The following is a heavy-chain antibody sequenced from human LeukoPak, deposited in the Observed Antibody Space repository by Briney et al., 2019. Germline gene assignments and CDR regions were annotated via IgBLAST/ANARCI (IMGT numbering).Heavy chain of an antibody. Sequence: SETLSLTCAVPCGSINSGPYYWGWIRQSPGKGLEWIGSMYYTGSTYYNLSLKSRITIFLDTSKNQFSLTLGSVTATDTAVYYCAGHRTGVVGGNIYDFDYWGPGTLVSVSS. CDR1: CGSINSGPYY. CDR2: MYYTGST. CDR3: AGHRTGVVGGNIYDFDY. J-gene: IGHJ4*02. D-gene: IGHD1-26*01. V-gene: IGHV4-39*01.